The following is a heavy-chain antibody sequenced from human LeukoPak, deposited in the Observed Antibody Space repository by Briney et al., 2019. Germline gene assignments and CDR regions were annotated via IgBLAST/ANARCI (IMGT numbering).Heavy chain of an antibody. CDR3: ARGRRYYFDY. CDR2: ISSSGSTI. D-gene: IGHD5-12*01. V-gene: IGHV3-48*03. CDR1: GFTFSSYE. J-gene: IGHJ4*02. Sequence: GGSLRLSCAAPGFTFSSYEMNWVRQAPGKGLEWVSYISSSGSTIYYADSVKGRFTISRDNAKNSLYLQMNSLRAEDTAVYYCARGRRYYFDYWGQGTLVTVSS.